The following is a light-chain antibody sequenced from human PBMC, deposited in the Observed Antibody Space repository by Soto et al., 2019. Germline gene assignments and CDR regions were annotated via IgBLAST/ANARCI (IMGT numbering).Light chain of an antibody. J-gene: IGKJ3*01. V-gene: IGKV3-11*01. CDR1: QSISSY. CDR2: DAS. Sequence: EIVLTQSPATLSLSPGERATLSCRASQSISSYLAWYQQKPDQAPRLLIYDASNRATGIPARFSGSGSGTDFTLTISSLEPEDFAVYYCHQRSTWPFTPGPGTKVDIK. CDR3: HQRSTWPFT.